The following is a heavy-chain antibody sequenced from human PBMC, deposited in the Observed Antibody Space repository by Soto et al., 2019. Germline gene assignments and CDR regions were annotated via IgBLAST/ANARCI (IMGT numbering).Heavy chain of an antibody. CDR3: ARGRASGSYYLLDY. J-gene: IGHJ4*02. V-gene: IGHV1-8*01. CDR1: GNTFTSYD. Sequence: GXSVKVSCEASGNTFTSYDINWVRQATGHGLEWMGWINPNSGNIGYAQKFQGRVTMTRDTAIRTAYMEVSRLRSDDTAVYYCARGRASGSYYLLDYWGQGTLVTVSS. CDR2: INPNSGNI. D-gene: IGHD3-10*01.